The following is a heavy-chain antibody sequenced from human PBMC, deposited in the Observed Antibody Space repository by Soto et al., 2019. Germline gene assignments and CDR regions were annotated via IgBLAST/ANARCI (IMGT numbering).Heavy chain of an antibody. CDR3: AREANCSGGTCYSEYFHR. J-gene: IGHJ1*01. CDR1: VSLVTAYS. CDR2: VNPSGGST. D-gene: IGHD2-15*01. V-gene: IGHV1-46*01. Sequence: SVGVSGKASVSLVTAYSMHWVRLAPGQGLEWMGVVNPSGGSTKYAQNFQGRFTMTRDTSTTTIYMELSSLRSDDTAIYYSAREANCSGGTCYSEYFHRWGQGTLVIVYS.